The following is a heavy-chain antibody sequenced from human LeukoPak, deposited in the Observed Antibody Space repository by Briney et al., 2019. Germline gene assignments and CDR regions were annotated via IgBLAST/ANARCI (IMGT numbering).Heavy chain of an antibody. CDR3: AAGGASAP. J-gene: IGHJ5*02. Sequence: GESLKISCKGSGYSFTNFWIGWVRQMPGKGLEWMGVVSPGDSGIRYSPSFQGQVTISVDKSISTAYLQWSSLKASDSAMYYCAAGGASAPWGQGTLVTVSS. D-gene: IGHD3-16*01. V-gene: IGHV5-51*01. CDR2: VSPGDSGI. CDR1: GYSFTNFW.